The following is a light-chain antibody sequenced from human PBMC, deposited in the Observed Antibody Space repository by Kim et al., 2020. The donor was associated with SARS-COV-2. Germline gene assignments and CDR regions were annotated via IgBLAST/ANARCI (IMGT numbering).Light chain of an antibody. CDR1: SGSVASSF. Sequence: TVTVSGTRSSGSVASSFVQWYQQRPGSSPTTVIYEDNQSPSGVPDRFSGSIDTSSNSASLTISGLKTEDEADYYCQSYDDNTEGVFGGGTQLTVL. CDR3: QSYDDNTEGV. V-gene: IGLV6-57*01. CDR2: EDN. J-gene: IGLJ3*02.